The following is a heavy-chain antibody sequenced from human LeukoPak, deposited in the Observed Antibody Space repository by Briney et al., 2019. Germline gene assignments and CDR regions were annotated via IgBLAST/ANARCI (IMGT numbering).Heavy chain of an antibody. J-gene: IGHJ4*02. CDR1: GGSISSHH. CDR3: ARHGARGGGYCSSTSCYTFDF. D-gene: IGHD2-2*02. CDR2: IHSGGST. Sequence: SETLSLTCTVPGGSISSHHWSWIRQPPGKGLEWIGYIHSGGSTNRNPSLKSRVTLSLETSRSQFSLRLSSVTAADTALYYCARHGARGGGYCSSTSCYTFDFWGQGTQVTVSS. V-gene: IGHV4-59*08.